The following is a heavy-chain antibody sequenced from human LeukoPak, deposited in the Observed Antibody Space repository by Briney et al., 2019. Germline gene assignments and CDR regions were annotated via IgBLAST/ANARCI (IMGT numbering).Heavy chain of an antibody. CDR1: GYTFNNYG. V-gene: IGHV1-18*01. CDR3: VKDWHILTGRNCFDP. J-gene: IGHJ5*02. D-gene: IGHD3-9*01. Sequence: ASVKVSCKATGYTFNNYGISWVRQDPGQGLEWMGWVSSYNGDTNYAQKFRGRVTMSTDTSTSTAYMELRGLRFDDTAIYYCVKDWHILTGRNCFDPWGQGTLVTVSS. CDR2: VSSYNGDT.